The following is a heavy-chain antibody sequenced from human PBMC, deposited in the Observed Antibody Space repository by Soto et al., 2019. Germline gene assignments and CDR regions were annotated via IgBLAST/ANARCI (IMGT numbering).Heavy chain of an antibody. D-gene: IGHD3-10*01. CDR3: ARKQEGYFYGIDY. Sequence: SETLSLTCTVSGGSITSGGCYWSWIRQHPGKGLEWLGYIYDSGSTFYNPSLKSRITLSVDTSKNQFSLKLSSVTVADTAVYFCARKQEGYFYGIDYWGQGTPVTVSS. J-gene: IGHJ4*02. CDR1: GGSITSGGCY. CDR2: IYDSGST. V-gene: IGHV4-31*03.